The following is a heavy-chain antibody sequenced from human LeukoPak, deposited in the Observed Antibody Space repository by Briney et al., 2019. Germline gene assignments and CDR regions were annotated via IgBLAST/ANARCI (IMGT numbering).Heavy chain of an antibody. V-gene: IGHV4-59*01. CDR2: IYYSGST. Sequence: SETLSLTCTVSGGSISSYYWSWIRQPPGKGLEWIGYIYYSGSTNYNPSLKSRVTISVDTSKNQFSLKLSSVTAADTAVYYCARASTSTTGPHYWGQGTLVTVSS. D-gene: IGHD2-2*01. CDR3: ARASTSTTGPHY. J-gene: IGHJ4*02. CDR1: GGSISSYY.